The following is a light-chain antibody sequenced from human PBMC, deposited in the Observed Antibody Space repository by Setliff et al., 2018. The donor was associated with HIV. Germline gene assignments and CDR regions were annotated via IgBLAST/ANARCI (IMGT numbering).Light chain of an antibody. CDR1: SGDVGRYNL. J-gene: IGLJ1*01. CDR3: CSNTGSNTYV. V-gene: IGLV2-23*01. CDR2: QAT. Sequence: QSVLAQPASVSGSPGQSITISCTGTSGDVGRYNLVSWYQQHPGKPPKLMIYQATKRPSGVSNRFSGSKSGNTASLTISGLQAEDEVDYYCCSNTGSNTYVFGTGTKVTVL.